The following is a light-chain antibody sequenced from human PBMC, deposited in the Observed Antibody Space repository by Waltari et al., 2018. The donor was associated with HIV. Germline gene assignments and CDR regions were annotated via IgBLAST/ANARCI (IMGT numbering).Light chain of an antibody. J-gene: IGLJ3*02. CDR2: STN. CDR3: VLYMGSGIWM. V-gene: IGLV8-61*01. Sequence: QTVVTQEPSFSVSPGGTVTLTCGLSSGSVSTSYYTSWYQQTPGQAPRTLIYSTNTRSSGVPDRFSGSILGNKAALTITGAQADDESDYYCVLYMGSGIWMFGGGTKLTVL. CDR1: SGSVSTSYY.